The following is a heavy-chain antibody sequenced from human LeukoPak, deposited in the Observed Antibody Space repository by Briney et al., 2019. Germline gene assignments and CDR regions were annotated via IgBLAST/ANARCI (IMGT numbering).Heavy chain of an antibody. CDR3: ARGRAMYYYDSSGYSDY. Sequence: ASVKVSCKASGYTFTSYGISWVRQAPGQGLEWTGWISAYNGNTNYAQKLQGRVTMTTDTSTSTAYMELRSLRSDDTAVYYCARGRAMYYYDSSGYSDYWGQGTLVTVSS. D-gene: IGHD3-22*01. CDR1: GYTFTSYG. V-gene: IGHV1-18*01. CDR2: ISAYNGNT. J-gene: IGHJ4*02.